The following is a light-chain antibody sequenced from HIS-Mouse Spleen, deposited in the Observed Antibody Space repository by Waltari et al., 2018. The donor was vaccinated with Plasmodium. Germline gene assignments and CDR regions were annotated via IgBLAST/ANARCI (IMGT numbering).Light chain of an antibody. J-gene: IGKJ2*01. Sequence: DIVMTQSPDSLAVSLGERATINCKSSQSVLYSSNNNNYLAWYQQKPGQPPKLLIYWASTREAGVPDRFSGSGSGTDFTLTNSSLQAEDVAVYYCQQYYSTPPYTFGQGTKLEIK. CDR1: QSVLYSSNNNNY. V-gene: IGKV4-1*01. CDR2: WAS. CDR3: QQYYSTPPYT.